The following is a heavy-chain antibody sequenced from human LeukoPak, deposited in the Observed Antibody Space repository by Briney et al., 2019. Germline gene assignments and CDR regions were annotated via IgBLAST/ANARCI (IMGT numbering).Heavy chain of an antibody. CDR1: GYTFTGYY. CDR2: INPNSGGT. D-gene: IGHD2-2*02. Sequence: GASVKVSCKASGYTFTGYYMHWVRQAPGQGLEWMGWINPNSGGTNYAQKFQGKVTMTRDTSISTAYMELSRLRSDDTAVYYCARDTGYCSSTSCYSWFDPWGQGTLVTVSS. CDR3: ARDTGYCSSTSCYSWFDP. V-gene: IGHV1-2*02. J-gene: IGHJ5*02.